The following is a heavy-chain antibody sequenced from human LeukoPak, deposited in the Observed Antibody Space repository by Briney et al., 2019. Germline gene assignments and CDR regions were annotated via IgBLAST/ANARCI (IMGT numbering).Heavy chain of an antibody. D-gene: IGHD2-21*01. CDR1: GDSISPYF. J-gene: IGHJ4*02. V-gene: IGHV4-59*01. Sequence: SETLSLTCSVSGDSISPYFWSWIRQPPGKGLEWIGYIYYSGNTNYNPYLKSRVTISVDTSKKQFSLTLNSVTAADTAVYYCARTAYCGGGACSTYYFDFWGQGTLVAVAS. CDR3: ARTAYCGGGACSTYYFDF. CDR2: IYYSGNT.